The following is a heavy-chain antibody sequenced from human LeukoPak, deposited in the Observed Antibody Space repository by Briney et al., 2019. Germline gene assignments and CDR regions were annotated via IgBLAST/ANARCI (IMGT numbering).Heavy chain of an antibody. CDR2: IYYSGSA. Sequence: SETLSLTCTVSGVSISSYYWSWIRQPPGKGLEWIGYIYYSGSANYNPSLKSRVTISVDTSKNQFSLKLSSVTAADTAVYYCARETLGGYCSGGSCYYNWFDPWGQGTLVTVSS. J-gene: IGHJ5*02. CDR1: GVSISSYY. D-gene: IGHD2-15*01. CDR3: ARETLGGYCSGGSCYYNWFDP. V-gene: IGHV4-59*01.